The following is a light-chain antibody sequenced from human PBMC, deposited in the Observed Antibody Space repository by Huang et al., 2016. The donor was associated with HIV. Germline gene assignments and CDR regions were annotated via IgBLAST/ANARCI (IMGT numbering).Light chain of an antibody. Sequence: EIVLAQSPATLSLSPGERATLSCRASQSVYNYLAWYQQRPGQAPRLLIYDASNRATGIPPRFSGSGSGTDFTLTITTLDPEDFAVYYCQLRSNWPLGFTFGPGTKVDIK. CDR2: DAS. CDR1: QSVYNY. CDR3: QLRSNWPLGFT. V-gene: IGKV3-11*01. J-gene: IGKJ3*01.